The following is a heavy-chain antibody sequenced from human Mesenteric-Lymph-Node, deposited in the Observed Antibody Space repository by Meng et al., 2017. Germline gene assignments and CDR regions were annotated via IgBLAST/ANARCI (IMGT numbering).Heavy chain of an antibody. CDR1: GFTFSSCA. Sequence: GGSLRLSCAASGFTFSSCAMHWVRQAPGKGLEWVSTISDSGGSTFDADSVKGRFTISRDNSKNTLYLQMNSLRAEDTAVYYCAKARSSSWALNYFDYWGQGTLVTVSS. D-gene: IGHD6-13*01. V-gene: IGHV3-23*01. J-gene: IGHJ4*02. CDR3: AKARSSSWALNYFDY. CDR2: ISDSGGST.